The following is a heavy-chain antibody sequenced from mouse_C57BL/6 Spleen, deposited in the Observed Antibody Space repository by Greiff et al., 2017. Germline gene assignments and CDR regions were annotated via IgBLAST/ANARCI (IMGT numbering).Heavy chain of an antibody. D-gene: IGHD2-4*01. CDR3: ARDDYDGYYFDY. J-gene: IGHJ2*01. V-gene: IGHV1-9*01. CDR2: ILPGSGRT. CDR1: GYTFTGYW. Sequence: VKLMESGAELMKPGASVKLSCKATGYTFTGYWIEWVKQRPGHGLEWIGEILPGSGRTNYNEKFKGKATFTADTSSNTAYMQLSSLTTEDSAIXYCARDDYDGYYFDYWGQGTTLTVSS.